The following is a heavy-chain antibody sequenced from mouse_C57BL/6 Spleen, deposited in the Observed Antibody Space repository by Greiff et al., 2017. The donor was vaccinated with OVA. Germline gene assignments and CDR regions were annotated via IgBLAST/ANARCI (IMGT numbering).Heavy chain of an antibody. Sequence: VKLMESGAELVKPGASVKLSCKASGYTFTEYTIHWVKQRSGQGLEWIGWFYPGSGSIKYNEKFKDKATLTADKSSSTVYMEVSRLTSEDSAVYFGAKHGVYYDYEDFAYWGQGTLVTVSA. V-gene: IGHV1-62-2*01. J-gene: IGHJ3*01. CDR2: FYPGSGSI. CDR1: GYTFTEYT. CDR3: AKHGVYYDYEDFAY. D-gene: IGHD2-4*01.